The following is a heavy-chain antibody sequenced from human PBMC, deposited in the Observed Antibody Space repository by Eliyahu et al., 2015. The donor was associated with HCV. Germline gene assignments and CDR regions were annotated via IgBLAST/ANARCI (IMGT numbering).Heavy chain of an antibody. V-gene: IGHV1-8*01. D-gene: IGHD3-16*01. J-gene: IGHJ4*02. Sequence: QVQLVQSGAEVXKPGASVXVSCKASGYXFTSYDINWVRQATGQGXEWMGWMNPNSGYTGHAQKFQGRVTMTRNISISTAFMELSSLRSEDTAVYYCARGRGDXVWGSYFYWGQGTLVTVSS. CDR3: ARGRGDXVWGSYFY. CDR2: MNPNSGYT. CDR1: GYXFTSYD.